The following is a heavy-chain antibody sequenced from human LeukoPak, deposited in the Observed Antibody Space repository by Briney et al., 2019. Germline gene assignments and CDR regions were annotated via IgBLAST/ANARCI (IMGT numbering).Heavy chain of an antibody. D-gene: IGHD1-1*01. V-gene: IGHV3-23*01. Sequence: PGGSLRLSCAASGFTFSSYAMSWVRQAPGKGLEWVSAISGSGGSTYYADSVKGRFTISRDHSKNTLYLQMNSLRAEDTAVYYCAKSQLYGSYYYYGMDVWGQGTTVTVSS. CDR3: AKSQLYGSYYYYGMDV. CDR1: GFTFSSYA. CDR2: ISGSGGST. J-gene: IGHJ6*02.